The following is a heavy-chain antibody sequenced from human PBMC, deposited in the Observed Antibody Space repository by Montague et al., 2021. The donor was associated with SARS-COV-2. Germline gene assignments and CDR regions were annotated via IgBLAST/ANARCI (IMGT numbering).Heavy chain of an antibody. CDR1: GGSISSSGYY. CDR3: ARFPTSDYYDSKAAPATPDAFDI. CDR2: IYYSGST. V-gene: IGHV4-39*01. J-gene: IGHJ3*02. D-gene: IGHD3-22*01. Sequence: SETLSLTCTVSGGSISSSGYYWGWIRQPPGKGLEWIGSIYYSGSTYYNPSLKSRVTISVDTSKNQFSLTLSSVAAADTAVYYCARFPTSDYYDSKAAPATPDAFDIWGQGTMVTVSS.